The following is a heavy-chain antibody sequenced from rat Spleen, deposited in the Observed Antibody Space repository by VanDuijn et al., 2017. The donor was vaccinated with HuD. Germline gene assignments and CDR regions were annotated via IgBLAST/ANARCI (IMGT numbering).Heavy chain of an antibody. Sequence: EVQLVESGGGLVQPGRSLKLSCAASGITFSNYAMAWVRQAPTKGLEWVATINFDGSSTYYRDSVRGRFSISRDNAKSILYLQMDSLRSEDTATYYCTTDRLGADYFDYWGQGVMVTVSS. CDR1: GITFSNYA. CDR2: INFDGSST. J-gene: IGHJ2*01. D-gene: IGHD5-1*01. V-gene: IGHV5-29*01. CDR3: TTDRLGADYFDY.